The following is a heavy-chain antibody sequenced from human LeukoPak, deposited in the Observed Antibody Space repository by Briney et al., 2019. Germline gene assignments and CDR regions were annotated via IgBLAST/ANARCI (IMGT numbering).Heavy chain of an antibody. Sequence: GGSLRLSCVASGITFSAFGMNWVRQAPGKGLEWVSSISSRGTYMYHADSVKGRFTISRDNAKKSVYLQMSSLRVEDTAVYYCARVGIAVPGTAVSGGMDVWGQGTTVTVSS. J-gene: IGHJ6*02. CDR1: GITFSAFG. V-gene: IGHV3-21*01. CDR3: ARVGIAVPGTAVSGGMDV. D-gene: IGHD6-19*01. CDR2: ISSRGTYM.